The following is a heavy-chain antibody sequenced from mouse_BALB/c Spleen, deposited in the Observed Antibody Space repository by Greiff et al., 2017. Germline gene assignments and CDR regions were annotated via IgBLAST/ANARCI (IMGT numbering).Heavy chain of an antibody. V-gene: IGHV4-1*02. CDR1: GFDFSRYW. CDR3: ARLYGYDEDFDY. CDR2: INPDSSTI. J-gene: IGHJ2*01. Sequence: EVQRVESGGGLVQPGGSLKLSCAASGFDFSRYWMSWVRQAPGKGLEWIGEINPDSSTINYTPSLKDKFIISRDNAKNTLYLQMSKVRSEDTALYYCARLYGYDEDFDYWGQGTTLTVSS. D-gene: IGHD2-2*01.